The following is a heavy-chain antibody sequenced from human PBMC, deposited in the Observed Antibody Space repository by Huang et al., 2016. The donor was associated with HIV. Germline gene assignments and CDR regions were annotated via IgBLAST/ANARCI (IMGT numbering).Heavy chain of an antibody. CDR2: ISYDGRNK. J-gene: IGHJ5*02. CDR1: GFTFTNYA. D-gene: IGHD6-19*01. V-gene: IGHV3-30*04. CDR3: ARSAVPGDGDWFDP. Sequence: QVQLVESGGGLVQPGRSLRLSCAASGFTFTNYAIHWVRQAPGKGREGGAFISYDGRNKVYADAGKGRFTISRDNSKSTLYLLMNSRRVDDTALYYCARSAVPGDGDWFDPWGQGTLVTVSS.